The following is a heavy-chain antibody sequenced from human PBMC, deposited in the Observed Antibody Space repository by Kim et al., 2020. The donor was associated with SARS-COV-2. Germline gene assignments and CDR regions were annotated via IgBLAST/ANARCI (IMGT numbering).Heavy chain of an antibody. D-gene: IGHD4-17*01. Sequence: ASVKVSCKASGYTFTLYGMKWVRQAPGQRPEWMGCINGGNGDTKYSQNLQGRVTFTTDTSATTSYMELSSLRSDDTAVYYCARGGHSYGVWLLAYWGLG. J-gene: IGHJ4*02. CDR3: ARGGHSYGVWLLAY. CDR1: GYTFTLYG. CDR2: INGGNGDT. V-gene: IGHV1-3*01.